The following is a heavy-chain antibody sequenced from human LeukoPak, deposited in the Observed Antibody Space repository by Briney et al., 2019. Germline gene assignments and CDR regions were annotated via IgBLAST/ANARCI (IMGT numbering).Heavy chain of an antibody. CDR3: ARDLYGSGSFGY. CDR2: INPNSGGT. V-gene: IGHV1-2*02. CDR1: GYTFTDYY. Sequence: ASVKVSCKASGYTFTDYYMHWVRQAPGQGLEWMGWINPNSGGTNYAQKFQGRVTMTRDTSISTAYMGPSSLKSDDTAVYYCARDLYGSGSFGYWGQGTLVTVSS. J-gene: IGHJ4*02. D-gene: IGHD3-10*01.